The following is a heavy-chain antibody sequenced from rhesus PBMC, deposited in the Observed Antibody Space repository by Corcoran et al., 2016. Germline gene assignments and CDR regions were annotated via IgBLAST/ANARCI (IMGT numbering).Heavy chain of an antibody. D-gene: IGHD2-2*01. CDR3: ARGRIVLVLLTKFSLDV. J-gene: IGHJ5-2*02. V-gene: IGHV4-80*01. CDR1: GAPISSYW. Sequence: QVQLQESGPGLVKPSETLSLTCAVSGAPISSYWWNWIRPPPGTGLERIGEINGNSGSTNYNPSLKSRVIFSKDASKNQFSLKLTSVTAADTAVYYCARGRIVLVLLTKFSLDVWGRGVLVTVSS. CDR2: INGNSGST.